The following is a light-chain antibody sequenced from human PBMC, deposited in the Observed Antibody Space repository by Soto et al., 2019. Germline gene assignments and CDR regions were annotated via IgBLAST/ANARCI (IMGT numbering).Light chain of an antibody. CDR3: QTWGSGIVV. Sequence: QLVLTQSPSASASLGASVKLTCTLSSGHSNYAIAWHQQQSEKGPRYLMNLNNDGSHSKGDGIPDRFSGSSSGAERYLTISSLQSEDEADYYCQTWGSGIVVFGGGTKLTVL. CDR1: SGHSNYA. J-gene: IGLJ2*01. CDR2: LNNDGSH. V-gene: IGLV4-69*01.